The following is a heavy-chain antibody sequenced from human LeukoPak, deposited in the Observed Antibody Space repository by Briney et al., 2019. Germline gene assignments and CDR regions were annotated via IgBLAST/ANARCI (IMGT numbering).Heavy chain of an antibody. CDR1: GFTFDDYA. J-gene: IGHJ5*02. Sequence: GRSLRLSCAASGFTFDDYAMHWVRQAPGKGLEWVSGISWNSGNIGYADSVKGRFTISRDNAKNSLYLQMNSLRAEDTALYYCARESGWFDPWGRGTLVTVSS. D-gene: IGHD1-26*01. V-gene: IGHV3-9*01. CDR2: ISWNSGNI. CDR3: ARESGWFDP.